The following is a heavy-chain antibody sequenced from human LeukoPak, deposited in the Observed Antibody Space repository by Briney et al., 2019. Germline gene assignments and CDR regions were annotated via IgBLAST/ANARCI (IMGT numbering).Heavy chain of an antibody. CDR3: ARDSYSSSWYPSYYLDY. CDR2: IYYSGSI. J-gene: IGHJ4*02. Sequence: SETLSLTCTVSGGSISSSSYYWGWIRQPPGKGLEWIGSIYYSGSIYYNPSLKSRVTIAVDTSKNQVSLKLNSVTAADTAVYYCARDSYSSSWYPSYYLDYWGQGTLVTVSS. D-gene: IGHD6-13*01. CDR1: GGSISSSSYY. V-gene: IGHV4-39*07.